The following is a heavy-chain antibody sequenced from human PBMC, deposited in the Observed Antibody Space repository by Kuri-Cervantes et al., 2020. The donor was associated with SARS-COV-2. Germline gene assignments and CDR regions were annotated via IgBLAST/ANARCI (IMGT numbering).Heavy chain of an antibody. CDR2: IKQDGSEK. CDR1: GFTFSSYA. V-gene: IGHV3-7*04. D-gene: IGHD3-10*01. Sequence: GESLKISCAASGFTFSSYAMSWVRQAPGKGLEWVANIKQDGSEKYYVDSVKGRFTISRDNAKNSLYLQMNSLRAEDTAVYYCARGSSPLGVTYDYWGQGTLVTVSS. J-gene: IGHJ4*02. CDR3: ARGSSPLGVTYDY.